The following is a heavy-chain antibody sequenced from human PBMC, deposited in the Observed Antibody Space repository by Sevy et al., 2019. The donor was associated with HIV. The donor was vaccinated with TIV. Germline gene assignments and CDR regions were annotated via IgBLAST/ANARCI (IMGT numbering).Heavy chain of an antibody. CDR3: AKNRPTGGSYFSRHAMDV. Sequence: GGSLRLSCAASGFTFSTYDIHWVRQAPGKGLEWVAIISYDGNYRYYADSVRGRFSMSRDNSKNTLYLQLNGLSIEDTAVYYWAKNRPTGGSYFSRHAMDVWGRGTTVTVSS. V-gene: IGHV3-30*18. D-gene: IGHD3-16*01. J-gene: IGHJ6*02. CDR2: ISYDGNYR. CDR1: GFTFSTYD.